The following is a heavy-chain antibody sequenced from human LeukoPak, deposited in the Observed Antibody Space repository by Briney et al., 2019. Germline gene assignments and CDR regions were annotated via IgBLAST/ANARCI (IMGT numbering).Heavy chain of an antibody. Sequence: AGGSLRLSCAASGFTFSSYSMNWVRQAPGKGLEWVSSISSSSSYIYYADSVKGRFTISRDNAKNSLYLQMNSLRAEDTAVYYCARGQLPDRGYGMDVWGQGTTVTVSS. CDR2: ISSSSSYI. D-gene: IGHD2-2*01. CDR3: ARGQLPDRGYGMDV. V-gene: IGHV3-21*01. CDR1: GFTFSSYS. J-gene: IGHJ6*02.